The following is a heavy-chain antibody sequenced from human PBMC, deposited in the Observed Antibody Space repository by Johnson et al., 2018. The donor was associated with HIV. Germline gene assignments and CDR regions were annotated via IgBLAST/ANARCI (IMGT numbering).Heavy chain of an antibody. CDR1: GFTFSDFY. CDR3: ARFMGSTWSDASDI. J-gene: IGHJ3*02. CDR2: ISTSGSNI. V-gene: IGHV3-11*04. D-gene: IGHD1-26*01. Sequence: QVQLVESGGGVVQPGRSLRLSCTASGFTFSDFYMSWIRQAPGKGLEWVSYISTSGSNIYYADSVRGRFTISRDNAKNSLSLQMNFLRPEDTAVYYCARFMGSTWSDASDIWGQGTMVIVSS.